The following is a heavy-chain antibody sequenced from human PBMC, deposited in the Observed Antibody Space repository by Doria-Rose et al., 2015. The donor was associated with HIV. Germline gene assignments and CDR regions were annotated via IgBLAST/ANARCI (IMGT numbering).Heavy chain of an antibody. CDR1: GVSLSSPGMG. CDR3: ARIKSSRWYHKYYFDF. CDR2: IFSCDAR. J-gene: IGHJ4*02. V-gene: IGHV2-26*01. Sequence: QITLKESGPVLVKPTETLTLTCTVSGVSLSSPGMGVSWIRQPPGKALEWLANIFSCDARSYKTSLKSRLTISGGTSKSQVVLTMTDMNPVDTATYYCARIKSSRWYHKYYFDFWGQGTLVIVSA. D-gene: IGHD6-13*01.